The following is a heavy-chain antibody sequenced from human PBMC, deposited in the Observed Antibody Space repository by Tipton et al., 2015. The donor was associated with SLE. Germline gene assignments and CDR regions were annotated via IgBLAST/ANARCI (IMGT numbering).Heavy chain of an antibody. V-gene: IGHV1-69*01. CDR3: ATDSNYGPGVFDY. J-gene: IGHJ4*02. CDR2: IIPFSGIT. D-gene: IGHD4-11*01. CDR1: GGTFTYFH. Sequence: QVQLVQSGAEVKKPGSSVKVSCKASGGTFTYFHINWVRQAPGQGLQGMGGIIPFSGITKYAEKFQGRVKITADESTSTAYMELSSLRSEDTAGYYCATDSNYGPGVFDYWGQGTLATVSS.